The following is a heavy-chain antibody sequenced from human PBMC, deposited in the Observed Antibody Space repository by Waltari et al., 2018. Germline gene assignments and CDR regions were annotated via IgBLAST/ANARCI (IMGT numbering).Heavy chain of an antibody. V-gene: IGHV4-61*02. J-gene: IGHJ6*02. D-gene: IGHD2-2*01. CDR1: GGSISSGSYY. CDR2: NYTSGRT. Sequence: QVQLQESGPGLVKPSQTLSLTCTVSGGSISSGSYYWSWIRQPAGKGLEWIGRNYTSGRTNHNPSLKSRVTIAVDTSKNQFSLKLSSVTAADTAVYYCARDCSTSCSYYYYYGMDVWGQGTTVTVSS. CDR3: ARDCSTSCSYYYYYGMDV.